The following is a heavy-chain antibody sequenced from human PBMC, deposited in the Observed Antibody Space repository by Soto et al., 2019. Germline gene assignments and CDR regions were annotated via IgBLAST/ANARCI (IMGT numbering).Heavy chain of an antibody. J-gene: IGHJ3*02. CDR1: GYTFTSYG. D-gene: IGHD3-22*01. Sequence: GASVKVSCKASGYTFTSYGISWVRQAPGQGLEWMGWISAYNGNTNYAQKLQGRVTMTTDTSTSTAYMELRSLRSDDTAVYYCARDHPNYYDSSGYGNAFDIWGQGTMVTVS. CDR3: ARDHPNYYDSSGYGNAFDI. CDR2: ISAYNGNT. V-gene: IGHV1-18*01.